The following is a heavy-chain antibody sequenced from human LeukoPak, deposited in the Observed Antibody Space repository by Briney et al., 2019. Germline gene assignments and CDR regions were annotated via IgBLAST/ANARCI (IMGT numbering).Heavy chain of an antibody. CDR2: INPSGGST. Sequence: GASVKVSCKASGCTFTSYYMHWVRQAPGQGLEWMGIINPSGGSTSYAQKFQGRVTMTRDMSTSTVYMELSSLRSEDTAVYYCARSVHSDGGYYYYYMDVWGKGTTVTVSS. CDR1: GCTFTSYY. J-gene: IGHJ6*03. D-gene: IGHD3-10*01. V-gene: IGHV1-46*01. CDR3: ARSVHSDGGYYYYYMDV.